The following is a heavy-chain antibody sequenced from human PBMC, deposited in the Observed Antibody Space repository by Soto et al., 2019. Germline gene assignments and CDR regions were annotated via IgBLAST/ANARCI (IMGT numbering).Heavy chain of an antibody. CDR3: AKGILAATIGPYAMDV. CDR1: GFSFSSYA. CDR2: ISYDGSNK. V-gene: IGHV3-30*18. Sequence: QVQMVESGGGVVQPGTSLRLSCAASGFSFSSYAMHWVRQTPGKGLEWLGVISYDGSNKYYADFVGGRFTISRDRSKNTLYLQGNSLRAEDTAVYYCAKGILAATIGPYAMDVWGQGTTVTVSS. D-gene: IGHD6-13*01. J-gene: IGHJ6*02.